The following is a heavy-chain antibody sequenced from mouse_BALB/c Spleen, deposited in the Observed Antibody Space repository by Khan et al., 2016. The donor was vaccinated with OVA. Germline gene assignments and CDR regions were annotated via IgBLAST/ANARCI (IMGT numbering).Heavy chain of an antibody. CDR1: AYTFTNYG. Sequence: QIQLVQSGPELKKPGETVKISCKASAYTFTNYGMNWVKQAPGKGLKWMGWINTYTGEPTYTDDFKGRFAFSLETSASTAYLQINNLKNEDMATYFWASGSSYWYFDVWGEGTTVTVSS. CDR3: ASGSSYWYFDV. V-gene: IGHV9-1*02. J-gene: IGHJ1*01. CDR2: INTYTGEP.